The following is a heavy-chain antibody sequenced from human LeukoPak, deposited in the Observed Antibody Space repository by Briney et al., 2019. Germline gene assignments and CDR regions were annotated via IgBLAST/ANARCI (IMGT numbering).Heavy chain of an antibody. CDR3: ARVGATGAFDI. J-gene: IGHJ3*02. D-gene: IGHD1-26*01. CDR1: GGSISSYY. V-gene: IGHV4-59*01. CDR2: IYYSGST. Sequence: PSEILSLTCTVSGGSISSYYWSWIRQPPGKGLEWIGYIYYSGSTNYNPSLKGRVTISVDTSKNQFSLKLSSVTAADTAVYYCARVGATGAFDIWGQGTMVTVSS.